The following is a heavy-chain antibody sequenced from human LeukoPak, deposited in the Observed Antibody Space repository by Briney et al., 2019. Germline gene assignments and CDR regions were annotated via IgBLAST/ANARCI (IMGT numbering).Heavy chain of an antibody. Sequence: GGSLRLSCAASGFTLSSHEINWVRQAPGKGLEWVSHISDVGRSDIYFADSVKGRFTLSRDNAKNSLYLQMNSLRAEDTAIYYCARETPNCGGDCFDYWGQGTLVTVSS. CDR1: GFTLSSHE. V-gene: IGHV3-48*03. D-gene: IGHD2-21*02. CDR3: ARETPNCGGDCFDY. CDR2: ISDVGRSDI. J-gene: IGHJ4*02.